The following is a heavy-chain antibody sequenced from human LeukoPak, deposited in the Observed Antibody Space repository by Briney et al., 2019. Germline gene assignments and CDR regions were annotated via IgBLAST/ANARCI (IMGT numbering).Heavy chain of an antibody. CDR2: IYHSGST. D-gene: IGHD6-19*01. CDR1: GGSISSSNW. V-gene: IGHV4-4*02. J-gene: IGHJ4*02. Sequence: SETLSLTCAVSGGSISSSNWWSWVRQPPGKGLEWIGEIYHSGSTNYDPSLKSRVTISVDKSKNQFSLKLSSVTAADTAVYYCARELNAVAGFDYWGQGTLVTVSS. CDR3: ARELNAVAGFDY.